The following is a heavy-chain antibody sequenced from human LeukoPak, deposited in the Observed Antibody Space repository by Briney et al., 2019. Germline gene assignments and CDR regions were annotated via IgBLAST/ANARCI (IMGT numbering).Heavy chain of an antibody. CDR3: AKDSGETLLEYFQH. CDR2: ISGSGGST. Sequence: GGSLRLSCAASGFTFSSYAMSWVRQAPGKGLEWVSAISGSGGSTYYADFVKGRFTISRDNSKNTLYLQMNSLRAEDTAVYYCAKDSGETLLEYFQHWGQGTLVTVSS. J-gene: IGHJ1*01. CDR1: GFTFSSYA. V-gene: IGHV3-23*01. D-gene: IGHD1-26*01.